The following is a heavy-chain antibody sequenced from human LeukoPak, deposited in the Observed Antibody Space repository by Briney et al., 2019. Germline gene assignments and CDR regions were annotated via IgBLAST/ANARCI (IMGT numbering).Heavy chain of an antibody. CDR2: ISSSSSYI. D-gene: IGHD3-3*01. V-gene: IGHV3-21*01. J-gene: IGHJ5*02. Sequence: GGSLRLSCAASGFTFSSYSMNWVRQAPGKGLEWVSSISSSSSYIYYADSVKGRFTISRDNAKNSLYLQMNSLRAEDTAVYYCARDSGVNWFDPWSQGTLVTVSS. CDR1: GFTFSSYS. CDR3: ARDSGVNWFDP.